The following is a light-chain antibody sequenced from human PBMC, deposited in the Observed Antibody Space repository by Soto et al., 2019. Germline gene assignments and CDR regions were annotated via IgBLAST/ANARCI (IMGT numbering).Light chain of an antibody. V-gene: IGKV1-5*03. CDR1: QSISSW. CDR3: QQRSNWPPAIT. Sequence: DIQMTQSPSALSASVGDRATITCRASQSISSWLAWYQQKPGKAPKLLIYKASSLESGVPSRFSGSGSGTDFTLTISSLESDDFAVYYCQQRSNWPPAITFGQGTRLEIK. J-gene: IGKJ5*01. CDR2: KAS.